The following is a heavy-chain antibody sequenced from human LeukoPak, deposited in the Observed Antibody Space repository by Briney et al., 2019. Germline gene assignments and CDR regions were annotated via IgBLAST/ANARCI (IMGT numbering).Heavy chain of an antibody. CDR2: VYYSGST. D-gene: IGHD5-12*01. CDR1: GGSISTYY. CDR3: ARDGSGYGGRFDY. V-gene: IGHV4-59*01. J-gene: IGHJ4*02. Sequence: SETLSLTCTVSGGSISTYYWNWIRQPPGKGLEWIGYVYYSGSTNYNPSLKSRVTISVDTSKNQFSLKLSSMTAADTAVYYCARDGSGYGGRFDYWGQGTLVTVSS.